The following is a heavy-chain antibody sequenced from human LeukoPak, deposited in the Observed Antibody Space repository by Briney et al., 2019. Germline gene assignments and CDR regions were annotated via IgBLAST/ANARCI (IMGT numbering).Heavy chain of an antibody. CDR1: GGSFSGYY. CDR3: ARGALLWFGAKMEYYFDY. Sequence: SETLSLTCAVYGGSFSGYYWSWIRQPPGKGLKWIGNIYYSGYTTYSPSLRSRVTISVDTSKNQFSLKLSSVTAADTAVYYCARGALLWFGAKMEYYFDYWGQGTPLTVSS. D-gene: IGHD3-10*01. J-gene: IGHJ4*02. V-gene: IGHV4-59*01. CDR2: IYYSGYT.